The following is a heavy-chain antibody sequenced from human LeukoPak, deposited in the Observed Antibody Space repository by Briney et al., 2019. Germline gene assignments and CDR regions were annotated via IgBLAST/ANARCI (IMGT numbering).Heavy chain of an antibody. CDR3: ARGSSGWYTRGEVNGYFDY. CDR1: GFTFSDYY. Sequence: GGSLRLSCAASGFTFSDYYMSWIRQAPGKGLEWVSYISSSGSTIYYAASVKGRFTISRDNAKNSLYLQMNSLRAEDTAVYYCARGSSGWYTRGEVNGYFDYWGQGTLVTVSS. CDR2: ISSSGSTI. V-gene: IGHV3-11*04. J-gene: IGHJ4*02. D-gene: IGHD6-19*01.